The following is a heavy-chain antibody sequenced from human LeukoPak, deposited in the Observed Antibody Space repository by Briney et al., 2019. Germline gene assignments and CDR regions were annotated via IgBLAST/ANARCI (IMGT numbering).Heavy chain of an antibody. J-gene: IGHJ4*02. Sequence: PSETLSLTCTVSGGSISSGGYYWSWIRQHPGKGLEWLGYIYYSGSTYYNPSLKSRVTISVDTSKNQFSLKLSSVTAADTAVYYCARDSGDYYDSSGYYRGYFDYWGQGTLVTVSS. CDR2: IYYSGST. CDR3: ARDSGDYYDSSGYYRGYFDY. D-gene: IGHD3-22*01. CDR1: GGSISSGGYY. V-gene: IGHV4-31*03.